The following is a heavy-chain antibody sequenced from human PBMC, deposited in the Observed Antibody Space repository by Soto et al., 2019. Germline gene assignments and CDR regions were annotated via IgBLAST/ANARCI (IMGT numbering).Heavy chain of an antibody. CDR3: AKDLVYFDSGTYSTLDY. CDR1: GFTFSNYA. Sequence: GSLRLSCAASGFTFSNYAMNWVRQAPGKGLQWVSGISGSGANTYYADFVKGRFTISRDNSKNTLYLQMNSLRAEDTAVYYCAKDLVYFDSGTYSTLDYWGQGTLVTVSS. CDR2: ISGSGANT. J-gene: IGHJ4*02. V-gene: IGHV3-23*01. D-gene: IGHD3-10*01.